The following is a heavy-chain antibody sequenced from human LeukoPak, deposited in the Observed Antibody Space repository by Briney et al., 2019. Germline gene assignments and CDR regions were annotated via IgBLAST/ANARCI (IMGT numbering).Heavy chain of an antibody. V-gene: IGHV1-2*02. J-gene: IGHJ6*03. Sequence: ASVKVSCKASGYTFTGYYMHWVRQAPGQGLEWMGWINPNSGGTNYAQKFQGRVTMTRDTSISTAYMELSRLRSDDTAVSYCARDGCSSTSCPPWNYYYYMDVWGKGTTVTVSS. CDR3: ARDGCSSTSCPPWNYYYYMDV. CDR1: GYTFTGYY. CDR2: INPNSGGT. D-gene: IGHD2-2*01.